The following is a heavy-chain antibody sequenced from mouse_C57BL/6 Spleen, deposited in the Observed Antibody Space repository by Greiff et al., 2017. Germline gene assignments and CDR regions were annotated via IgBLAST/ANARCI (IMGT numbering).Heavy chain of an antibody. CDR1: GFTFSSYG. Sequence: EVQVVESGGDLVKPGGSLKLSCAASGFTFSSYGMSWVRQTPDKRLEWVATISSGGSYTYYPDSVKGRFTISRDNAKHTLYLKMSSLKSEDTAMYYCAKPIEGWYFDVWGTGTTVTVSS. V-gene: IGHV5-6*01. CDR2: ISSGGSYT. CDR3: AKPIEGWYFDV. J-gene: IGHJ1*03.